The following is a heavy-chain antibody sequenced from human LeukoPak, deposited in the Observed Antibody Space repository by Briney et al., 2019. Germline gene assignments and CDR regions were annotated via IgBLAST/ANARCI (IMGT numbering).Heavy chain of an antibody. Sequence: SVKVSCKASGGTFNSYVFNWVWQAPGQGLEWMGRIVPLLGIINYAQKLQGRVAITADKSTSSAYMELSRLTSADTAVYYCARVYGYSGNLDYWGQGTLVTVSS. J-gene: IGHJ4*02. V-gene: IGHV1-69*04. CDR2: IVPLLGII. CDR1: GGTFNSYV. D-gene: IGHD5-12*01. CDR3: ARVYGYSGNLDY.